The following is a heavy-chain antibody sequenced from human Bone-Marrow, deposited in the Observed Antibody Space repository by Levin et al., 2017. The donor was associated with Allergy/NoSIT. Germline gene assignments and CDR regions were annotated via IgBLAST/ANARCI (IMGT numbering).Heavy chain of an antibody. CDR2: IYDSGNT. Sequence: SQTLSLTCTVSGGSISDTTYWGWIRHPPGKGLEWIGSIYDSGNTYYNPSHKSRVTVSLDTSKNQFSLKLISVTAADTAVYYCARHDHSDHGAPNWFDPWGQGTLVTVSS. D-gene: IGHD4-17*01. V-gene: IGHV4-39*01. CDR3: ARHDHSDHGAPNWFDP. J-gene: IGHJ5*02. CDR1: GGSISDTTY.